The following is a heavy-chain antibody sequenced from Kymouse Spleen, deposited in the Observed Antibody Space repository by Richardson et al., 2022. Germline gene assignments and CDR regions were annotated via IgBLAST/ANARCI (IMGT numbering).Heavy chain of an antibody. Sequence: EVQLVESGGGLVKPGGSLRLSCAASGFTFSNAWMSWVRQAPGKGLEWVGRIKSKTDGGTTDYAAPVKGRFTISRDDSKNTLYLQMNSLKTEDTAVYYCTTDPIAVAGLDYWGQGTLVTVSS. CDR1: GFTFSNAW. V-gene: IGHV3-15*01. CDR2: IKSKTDGGTT. CDR3: TTDPIAVAGLDY. J-gene: IGHJ4*02. D-gene: IGHD6-19*01.